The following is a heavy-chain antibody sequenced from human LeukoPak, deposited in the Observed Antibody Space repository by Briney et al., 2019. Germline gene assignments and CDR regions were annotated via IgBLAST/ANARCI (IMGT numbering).Heavy chain of an antibody. CDR2: ISSSLDSNI. J-gene: IGHJ3*02. V-gene: IGHV3-48*01. D-gene: IGHD3-22*01. CDR1: GFTFNVYS. Sequence: GGSLRLSCAASGFTFNVYSMNWVRQAPGKGLEWVSFISSSLDSNIYYADSVKGRFTISRDNAKNSLYLQMNSLRAEDTAVYYCARDHGDSSGFQHQSDAFDIWGQGTMVTVSS. CDR3: ARDHGDSSGFQHQSDAFDI.